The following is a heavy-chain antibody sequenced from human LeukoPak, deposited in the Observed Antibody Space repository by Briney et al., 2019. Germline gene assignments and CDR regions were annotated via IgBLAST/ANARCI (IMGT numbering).Heavy chain of an antibody. D-gene: IGHD3-9*01. CDR2: IYYSGST. Sequence: PSETLSLTCSVSGGSMNSYYWSWIRQSPAKGLEWIGSIYYSGSTNYNPSIKSRVTISVDTSKNQFSLKLSSVTAANTAVYYCARYVWLQPFDYWGQGTLVTVSS. J-gene: IGHJ4*02. V-gene: IGHV4-59*08. CDR3: ARYVWLQPFDY. CDR1: GGSMNSYY.